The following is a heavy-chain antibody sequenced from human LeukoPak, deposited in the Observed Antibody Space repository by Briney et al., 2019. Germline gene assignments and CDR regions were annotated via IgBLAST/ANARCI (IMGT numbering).Heavy chain of an antibody. D-gene: IGHD3-22*01. J-gene: IGHJ5*02. Sequence: ASVKVSCKASGYTFTSYGISWVRQAPGQGLEWMGWISAYNGNTNYAQKLQGRVTMTTDTSTSTAYMELRSLRSDDTAVYYCARNIEYYYDSSGYFAPANWFDPWGQGTLVTVSS. V-gene: IGHV1-18*01. CDR2: ISAYNGNT. CDR1: GYTFTSYG. CDR3: ARNIEYYYDSSGYFAPANWFDP.